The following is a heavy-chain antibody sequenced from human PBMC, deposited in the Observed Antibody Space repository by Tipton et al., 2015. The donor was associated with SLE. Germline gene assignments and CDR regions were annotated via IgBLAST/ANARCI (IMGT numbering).Heavy chain of an antibody. CDR3: ARAEGGADAFDI. J-gene: IGHJ3*02. V-gene: IGHV3-74*01. CDR2: INSDGSST. D-gene: IGHD2-21*01. CDR1: GFTVSSNY. Sequence: GSLRLSCAASGFTVSSNYMSWVRQAPGKGLVWVSRINSDGSSTSYADSVKGRFTISRDNAKNTLYLQMNSLRAEDTAVYYCARAEGGADAFDIWGQGTMVTVSS.